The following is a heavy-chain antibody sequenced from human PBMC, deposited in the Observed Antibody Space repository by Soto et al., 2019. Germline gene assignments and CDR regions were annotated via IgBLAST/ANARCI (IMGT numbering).Heavy chain of an antibody. V-gene: IGHV1-46*01. CDR1: GYTFTSYY. CDR3: ARAHRGGGYSYGYGFYYYYGMDV. Sequence: GASVKVSCKASGYTFTSYYMHCVRQAPGQGLEWMGIIDPSGGSTSYAQKFQGRVTMTRDTSTSTVYMELSSLRSEDTAVYYCARAHRGGGYSYGYGFYYYYGMDVWGQGTTVTVSS. CDR2: IDPSGGST. J-gene: IGHJ6*02. D-gene: IGHD5-18*01.